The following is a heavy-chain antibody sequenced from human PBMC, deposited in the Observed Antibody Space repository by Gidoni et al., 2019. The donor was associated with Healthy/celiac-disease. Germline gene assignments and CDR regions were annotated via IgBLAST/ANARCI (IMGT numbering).Heavy chain of an antibody. J-gene: IGHJ6*03. D-gene: IGHD5-12*01. V-gene: IGHV1-69*01. CDR3: ARADSKSGYDDYYYYMDV. CDR2: IIPIFGTA. CDR1: GGTFRSYA. Sequence: QVQLVQSGAEVKKPGSSVKVSCKASGGTFRSYAISWVRQAPGQGLDWMGGIIPIFGTANYAQKFQGRVTITADESTSTAYMELSSLRSEDTAVYYCARADSKSGYDDYYYYMDVWGKGTTVTVSS.